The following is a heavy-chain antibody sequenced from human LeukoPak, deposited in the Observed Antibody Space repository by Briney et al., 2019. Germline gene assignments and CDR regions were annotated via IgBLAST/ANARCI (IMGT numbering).Heavy chain of an antibody. CDR3: AKAFSPPYYYDSAGHFYIDS. J-gene: IGHJ4*02. Sequence: GGSLRPSCEASGFTFSSYSMNWVRQAPGKGLEWVSLISSSSTYIYYADSVKGRFTISRDNAENSLYLQMNSLRADDTAVYYCAKAFSPPYYYDSAGHFYIDSWGQGTLVTVSS. D-gene: IGHD3-22*01. CDR1: GFTFSSYS. CDR2: ISSSSTYI. V-gene: IGHV3-21*01.